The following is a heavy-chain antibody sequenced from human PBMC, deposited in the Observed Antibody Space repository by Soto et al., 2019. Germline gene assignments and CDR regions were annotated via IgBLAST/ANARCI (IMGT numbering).Heavy chain of an antibody. J-gene: IGHJ4*02. Sequence: GSLRLSCAASGFTFNNYAMSWVRQAPGKGLEWIGYIYYSGSTNYNPSLKSRVTISVDTSKNQFSLKLSSVTAADTAVYYCARADPHFWSGYYLDYWGQGTLVTVSS. CDR1: GFTFNNYA. CDR2: IYYSGST. V-gene: IGHV4-59*08. CDR3: ARADPHFWSGYYLDY. D-gene: IGHD3-3*02.